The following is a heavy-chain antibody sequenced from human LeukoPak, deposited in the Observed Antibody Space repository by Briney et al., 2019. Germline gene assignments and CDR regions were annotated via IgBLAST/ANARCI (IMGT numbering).Heavy chain of an antibody. CDR2: IYYSGST. V-gene: IGHV4-59*01. J-gene: IGHJ4*02. D-gene: IGHD4-23*01. Sequence: SETLSLTCTVSGGSISSYYWSWIRQPPGKGLEWIGYIYYSGSTNYNPSLKSRVTISVDTSKNQFSLKLSSVTAADTAVYYCAKATTVVEIDYWGQGTLVTVSS. CDR1: GGSISSYY. CDR3: AKATTVVEIDY.